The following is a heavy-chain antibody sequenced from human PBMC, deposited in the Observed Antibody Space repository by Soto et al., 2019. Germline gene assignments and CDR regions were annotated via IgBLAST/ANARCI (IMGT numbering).Heavy chain of an antibody. Sequence: QLQLQESGSGLVKPSQTLSLNCAVSGVSISDGGYSWSWIRQPPGKGLEWIGYTHVSGDTYYNPSLTGRVNLSVDRSRNQCSLNLRSMTAADTAVYYCARSPFYGSKRHFDYWGQGTLVSVSS. CDR2: THVSGDT. J-gene: IGHJ4*02. D-gene: IGHD3-10*01. V-gene: IGHV4-30-2*01. CDR3: ARSPFYGSKRHFDY. CDR1: GVSISDGGYS.